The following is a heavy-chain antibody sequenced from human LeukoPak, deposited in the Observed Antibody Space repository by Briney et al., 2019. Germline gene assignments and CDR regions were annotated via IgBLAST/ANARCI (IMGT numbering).Heavy chain of an antibody. CDR2: IKQDGSEK. D-gene: IGHD2-8*02. CDR1: GFTFSSYW. J-gene: IGHJ6*02. V-gene: IGHV3-7*01. Sequence: GGSLRLSCAASGFTFSSYWMSWVSQAPGKGLEWVANIKQDGSEKYYADSVKGRFTISRDNSKNTLYLQMNSLRAEDTAVYYCASLGGVGSYYYYYGMDVWGQGTTVTVSS. CDR3: ASLGGVGSYYYYYGMDV.